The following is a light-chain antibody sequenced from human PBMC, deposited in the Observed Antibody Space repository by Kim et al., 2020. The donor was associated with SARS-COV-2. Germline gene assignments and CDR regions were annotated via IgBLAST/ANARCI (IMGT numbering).Light chain of an antibody. CDR2: EDN. J-gene: IGLJ3*02. CDR1: SGSIASNY. Sequence: TVPTSCTRSSGSIASNYVQWYQQRPGSAPTTVIYEDNQRPSGVPDRFSGSIDSSSNSASLTISGLKTEDEADYYCQSYDSSNPLVFGGGTQLTVL. CDR3: QSYDSSNPLV. V-gene: IGLV6-57*03.